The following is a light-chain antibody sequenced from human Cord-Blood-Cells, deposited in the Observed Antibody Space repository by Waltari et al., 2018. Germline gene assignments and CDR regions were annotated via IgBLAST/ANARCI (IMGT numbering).Light chain of an antibody. Sequence: DIQMTQSPSSLSASVVDRVTITCRASQSISSYLNLYQQKPGKAPQLLIYAASSLQSGVPSRFSGSGSGTDFTLTISSLQPEDFATYYCQQSYSTPFTFGPGTKVDIK. CDR2: AAS. V-gene: IGKV1-39*01. J-gene: IGKJ3*01. CDR1: QSISSY. CDR3: QQSYSTPFT.